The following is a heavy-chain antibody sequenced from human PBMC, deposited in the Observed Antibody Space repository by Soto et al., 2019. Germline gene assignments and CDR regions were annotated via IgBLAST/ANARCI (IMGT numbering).Heavy chain of an antibody. Sequence: PSETLSLTCAVYGGSFSGYYWTWIRQPPGTGLEWIGEINHSGSTNYNPSLKSRVTISVDTSKNQFSLKLTSVTAEDTATYYCVKERYGSGSYPYFDYWGQGTPVTVSS. J-gene: IGHJ4*02. CDR1: GGSFSGYY. V-gene: IGHV4-34*01. D-gene: IGHD3-10*01. CDR3: VKERYGSGSYPYFDY. CDR2: INHSGST.